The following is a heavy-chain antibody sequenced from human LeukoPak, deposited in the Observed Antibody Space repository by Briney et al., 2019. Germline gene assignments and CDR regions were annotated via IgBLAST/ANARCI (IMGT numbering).Heavy chain of an antibody. V-gene: IGHV1-2*02. CDR3: AREGRVSPSHGITGLYFDY. Sequence: ASVKVSCKASGYTFTGYYMHWVRQAPGQGLEWMGWINPNSGGTNYAQKFQGRVTMTRDTSISTVYMELSRLTSDDTAVYYCAREGRVSPSHGITGLYFDYWGQGTLVTVSS. J-gene: IGHJ4*02. D-gene: IGHD1-14*01. CDR2: INPNSGGT. CDR1: GYTFTGYY.